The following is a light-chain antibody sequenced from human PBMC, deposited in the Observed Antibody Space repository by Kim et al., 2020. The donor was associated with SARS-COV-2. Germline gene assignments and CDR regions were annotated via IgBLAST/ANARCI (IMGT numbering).Light chain of an antibody. Sequence: GHPPTPSRTGRGSHVGGLRHVSWHQQYPGKAPKIMIYDVTKRPSGVSNRFSGSKSGNTASLTISGLQAEDEADYYCSSYTSTNTLVFGGGTQLTVL. CDR3: SSYTSTNTLV. CDR2: DVT. V-gene: IGLV2-14*04. CDR1: GSHVGGLRH. J-gene: IGLJ2*01.